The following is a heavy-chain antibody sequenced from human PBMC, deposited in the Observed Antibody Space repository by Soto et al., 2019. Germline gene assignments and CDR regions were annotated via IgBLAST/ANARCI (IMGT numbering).Heavy chain of an antibody. V-gene: IGHV1-18*01. D-gene: IGHD3-10*01. CDR1: GYTFTSYG. J-gene: IGHJ6*02. CDR2: ISAYNGNT. Sequence: ASVKVSCKASGYTFTSYGISWVRQAPGQGLEWMGWISAYNGNTNYAQKLQGRVTMTTDTSTSTAYMELRSLRSDDTAVYYCASSVVTMVRGVIINHYYYYGMDVWGHGTTVTVSS. CDR3: ASSVVTMVRGVIINHYYYYGMDV.